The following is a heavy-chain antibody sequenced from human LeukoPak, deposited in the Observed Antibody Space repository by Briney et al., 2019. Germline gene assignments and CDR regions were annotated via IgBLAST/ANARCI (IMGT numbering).Heavy chain of an antibody. J-gene: IGHJ4*02. CDR2: ISSSGSTI. D-gene: IGHD6-13*01. CDR1: GFTFSGYS. Sequence: GGSLRLSCAASGFTFSGYSMNWVRQAPGKGPEWVSYISSSGSTIYYADSVKGRFTISRDNAKNSLYLQMNSLRAEDTAVYYCAKRLAAAGSLDYWGQGTLVTVSS. CDR3: AKRLAAAGSLDY. V-gene: IGHV3-48*01.